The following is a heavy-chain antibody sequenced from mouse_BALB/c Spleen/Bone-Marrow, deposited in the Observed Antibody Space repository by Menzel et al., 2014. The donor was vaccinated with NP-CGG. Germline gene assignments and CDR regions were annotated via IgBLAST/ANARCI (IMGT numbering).Heavy chain of an antibody. CDR2: IWAGGST. Sequence: VQLVESGPGLVAPSQSLSITCTVSGFSLTSYSVHWVRQPPGKGLEWLGVIWAGGSTNYNSALMSRLSISKDNSKSXVFLKMSSLRTDDTAMFYCARDDDSYAMDYWGQGTSVTVSS. D-gene: IGHD2-3*01. J-gene: IGHJ4*01. CDR3: ARDDDSYAMDY. CDR1: GFSLTSYS. V-gene: IGHV2-9*02.